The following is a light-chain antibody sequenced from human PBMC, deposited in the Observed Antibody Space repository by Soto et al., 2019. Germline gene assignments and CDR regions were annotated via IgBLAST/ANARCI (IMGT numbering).Light chain of an antibody. J-gene: IGKJ2*01. CDR2: GAS. Sequence: EIVMTQSPATLSVSPGERATLSCRASQSVSSDLAWYHQKPGQAPRLLIYGASTRATGIPARFSGSGSGTEFTLTINSLQSEDFAVYYCQQYDTSPYTFGQGTKLEIK. CDR1: QSVSSD. CDR3: QQYDTSPYT. V-gene: IGKV3D-15*02.